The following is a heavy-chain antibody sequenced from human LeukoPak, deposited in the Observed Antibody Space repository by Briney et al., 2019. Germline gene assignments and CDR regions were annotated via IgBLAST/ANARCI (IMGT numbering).Heavy chain of an antibody. CDR1: GFTFSDYY. CDR2: IYSGSSTI. D-gene: IGHD2-21*02. CDR3: ARGDLNRYPVY. Sequence: GGSLRLSCAAAGFTFSDYYMSWIRQAPGKGLEWISYIYSGSSTIYYAESVKGRFTVSRDNAKDSLYLQMNSLRAEDTAVYYCARGDLNRYPVYWGQGILVTVSS. V-gene: IGHV3-11*01. J-gene: IGHJ4*02.